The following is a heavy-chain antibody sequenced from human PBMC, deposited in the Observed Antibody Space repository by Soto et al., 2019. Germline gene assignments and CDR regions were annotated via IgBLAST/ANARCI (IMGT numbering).Heavy chain of an antibody. CDR3: ARPQSRGYSYGYFDY. CDR1: GGSFNGYY. V-gene: IGHV4-34*01. CDR2: INHSGYT. J-gene: IGHJ4*02. D-gene: IGHD5-18*01. Sequence: PSETLSLTCGVYGGSFNGYYWNWIRQPPGKGLEWIGEINHSGYTNYNPSLKSRVTISVDTSKNQVSLKLSSVTAADTAVYYCARPQSRGYSYGYFDYWGQGTLVTVSS.